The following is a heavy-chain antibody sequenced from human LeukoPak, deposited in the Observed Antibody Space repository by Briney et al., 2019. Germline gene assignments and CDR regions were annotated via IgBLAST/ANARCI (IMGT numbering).Heavy chain of an antibody. Sequence: SETLSLTCAVYGGSFSGYYWSWIRQPPGKGLEWIGEINHSGSTNYNPSLKSRVTISVDTSKNQFSLKLSSVTAADTAVYYCARVTQQQDLDYWGQGTLVTVSS. J-gene: IGHJ4*02. D-gene: IGHD6-13*01. CDR1: GGSFSGYY. CDR2: INHSGST. CDR3: ARVTQQQDLDY. V-gene: IGHV4-34*01.